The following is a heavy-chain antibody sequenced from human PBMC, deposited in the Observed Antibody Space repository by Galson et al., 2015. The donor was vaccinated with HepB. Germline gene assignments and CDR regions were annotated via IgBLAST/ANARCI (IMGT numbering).Heavy chain of an antibody. Sequence: SLRLSCAASGFTFSSYGIHWIRQSPGKGLEWVAVISYDGSYKYYADSVKGRFTISRDNSKNTLHLQMNSLTAEDTAVYYCARIGGIGLVAEIDSWGQGTLVTVSS. CDR1: GFTFSSYG. CDR2: ISYDGSYK. J-gene: IGHJ4*02. V-gene: IGHV3-30*03. D-gene: IGHD3-9*01. CDR3: ARIGGIGLVAEIDS.